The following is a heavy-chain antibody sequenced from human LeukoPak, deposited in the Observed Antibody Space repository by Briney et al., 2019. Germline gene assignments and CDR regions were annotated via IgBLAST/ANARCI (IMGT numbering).Heavy chain of an antibody. V-gene: IGHV3-7*01. CDR2: IKHDESTE. J-gene: IGHJ4*02. Sequence: PGGSLRLSCAASGFTFSSYWMAWVRQAPAKGLEWVANIKHDESTENYVDSVRGRFTISRDNAKNSLYLHMNSLRAEDTAVYYCARDTAGALDYWGQGILVTVSS. CDR3: ARDTAGALDY. D-gene: IGHD5-18*01. CDR1: GFTFSSYW.